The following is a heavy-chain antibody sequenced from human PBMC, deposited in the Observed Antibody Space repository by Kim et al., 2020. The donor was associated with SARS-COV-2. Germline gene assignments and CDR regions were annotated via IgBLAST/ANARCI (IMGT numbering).Heavy chain of an antibody. CDR1: GGTFSSYA. Sequence: SVKVSCKASGGTFSSYAISWVRQAPGQGLEWMGGIIPIFGTANYAQKFQGRVTITADESTSTAYMELSSLRSEDTAVYYCARGGYSLRLYYYYGMVVWGQGTTVTVSS. J-gene: IGHJ6*02. V-gene: IGHV1-69*13. D-gene: IGHD5-18*01. CDR2: IIPIFGTA. CDR3: ARGGYSLRLYYYYGMVV.